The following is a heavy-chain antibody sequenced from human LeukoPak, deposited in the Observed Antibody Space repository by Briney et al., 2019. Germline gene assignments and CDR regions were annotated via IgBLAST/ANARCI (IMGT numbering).Heavy chain of an antibody. Sequence: PGGSLRLSCAASGFTFSTYAMHWVRQAPGKGLEYVSAISSNGGSTYYANSVKGRFTISRDNSKNTLYLQMGSLRAEDMAVYYCARDRGGGYNYGEFDYWGQGTLVTASS. D-gene: IGHD5-24*01. CDR3: ARDRGGGYNYGEFDY. V-gene: IGHV3-64*01. J-gene: IGHJ4*02. CDR1: GFTFSTYA. CDR2: ISSNGGST.